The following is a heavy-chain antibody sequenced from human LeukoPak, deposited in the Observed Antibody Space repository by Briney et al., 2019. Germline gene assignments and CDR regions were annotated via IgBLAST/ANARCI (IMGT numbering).Heavy chain of an antibody. CDR2: IIPILGIA. J-gene: IGHJ4*02. D-gene: IGHD1-26*01. V-gene: IGHV1-69*04. Sequence: ASVKVSCKASGGTFSSYAISWVRQAPGQGLEWMGRIIPILGIANYAQKFQGRVTITADTYTSPAYMELSSLRSEATPEYYCARGLKELLVDFDYWGEGNLVTVSS. CDR3: ARGLKELLVDFDY. CDR1: GGTFSSYA.